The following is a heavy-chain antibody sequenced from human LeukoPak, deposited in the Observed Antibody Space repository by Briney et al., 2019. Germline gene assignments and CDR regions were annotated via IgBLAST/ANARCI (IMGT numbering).Heavy chain of an antibody. D-gene: IGHD6-13*01. V-gene: IGHV3-48*03. Sequence: GGSLRLSCAASGFTFSSYEMNWVRQAPGKGLEWVSYISSSGSTIYYADAVKGRFTISRDNAKNSPYLQMNSLRAEDTAVYYCARQLDRAAAGTLGYWGQGTLVTVSS. CDR3: ARQLDRAAAGTLGY. CDR1: GFTFSSYE. CDR2: ISSSGSTI. J-gene: IGHJ4*02.